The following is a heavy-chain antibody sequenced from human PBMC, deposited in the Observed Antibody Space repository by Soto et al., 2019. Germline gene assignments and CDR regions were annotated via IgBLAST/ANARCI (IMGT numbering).Heavy chain of an antibody. CDR1: GGSISDYY. Sequence: SETLSLTCTVFGGSISDYYWTWIRQPAGKGLEWIGRISTSGSTNYSPSLKSRVTLSVDTSKNQFSLKLNSVTAADTAVYYCARDLGGNNWFDPWGQGTLVTVSS. V-gene: IGHV4-4*07. J-gene: IGHJ5*02. D-gene: IGHD2-15*01. CDR3: ARDLGGNNWFDP. CDR2: ISTSGST.